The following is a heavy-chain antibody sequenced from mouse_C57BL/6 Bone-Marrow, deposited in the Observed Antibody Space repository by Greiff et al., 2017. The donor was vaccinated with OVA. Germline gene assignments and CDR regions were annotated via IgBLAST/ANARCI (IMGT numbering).Heavy chain of an antibody. CDR3: ARDYYGSSEFAY. J-gene: IGHJ3*01. D-gene: IGHD1-1*01. CDR1: GYTFTSYW. CDR2: INPSNGGT. V-gene: IGHV1-53*01. Sequence: VQLQQSGTVLVKPGASVKLSCKASGYTFTSYWMHWVKQRPGQGLEWIGNINPSNGGTNYNEKFKSKATLTVDKSSSTAYMQLSSLTSEDSAVYYCARDYYGSSEFAYWGQGTLVTVSA.